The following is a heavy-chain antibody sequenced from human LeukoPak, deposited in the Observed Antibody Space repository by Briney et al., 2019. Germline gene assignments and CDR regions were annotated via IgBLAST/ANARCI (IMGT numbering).Heavy chain of an antibody. CDR3: AKRGPSTVTYNYYFDY. CDR1: GFTFSNYA. J-gene: IGHJ4*02. CDR2: ISGSGGST. V-gene: IGHV3-23*01. D-gene: IGHD4-17*01. Sequence: PGASLRLSCAASGFTFSNYAMSWVRQAPGKGLEWVSAISGSGGSTYYADSVKGRFTISRDNSKNTLYLQMNSLRAEDTAVYYCAKRGPSTVTYNYYFDYWGQGTLVTVSS.